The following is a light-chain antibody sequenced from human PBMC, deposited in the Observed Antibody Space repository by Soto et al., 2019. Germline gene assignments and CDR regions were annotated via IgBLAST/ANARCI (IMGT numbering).Light chain of an antibody. CDR2: EVS. CDR1: SSDVGGYNY. Sequence: QSALTQPASVSGSPGQSITISCTGTSSDVGGYNYVSWYQQHPGKAPKLMIYEVSNRPSGVSNRFSGSKSGNTASLTISGIQAEDEADYYCSSYTSSSTLEGVFGTGTKVTVL. J-gene: IGLJ1*01. V-gene: IGLV2-14*01. CDR3: SSYTSSSTLEGV.